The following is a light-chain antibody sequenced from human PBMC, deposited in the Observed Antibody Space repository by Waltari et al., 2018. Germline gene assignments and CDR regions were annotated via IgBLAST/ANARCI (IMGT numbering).Light chain of an antibody. Sequence: CEQKPGQPPRELIDRTSNKHSWTAALLSGSRRGGKAALTLSGVQPEDEAEYYCLLFYGGAYVFGTGTKVTVL. J-gene: IGLJ1*01. V-gene: IGLV7-43*01. CDR2: RTS. CDR3: LLFYGGAYV.